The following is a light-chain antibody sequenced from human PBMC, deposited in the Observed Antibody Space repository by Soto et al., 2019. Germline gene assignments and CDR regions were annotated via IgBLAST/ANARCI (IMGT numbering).Light chain of an antibody. CDR3: LEDYVYPYT. J-gene: IGKJ2*01. CDR1: QGIRTD. V-gene: IGKV1-6*01. CDR2: GSS. Sequence: AIQLTQSPSSLSASVGDSVTITCRASQGIRTDLGWYQQRPGKAPKLLIYGSSTLQSGVPSRFSGSGSGTDFTLTISNLLPEDFATYYCLEDYVYPYTFGQGTKLEIK.